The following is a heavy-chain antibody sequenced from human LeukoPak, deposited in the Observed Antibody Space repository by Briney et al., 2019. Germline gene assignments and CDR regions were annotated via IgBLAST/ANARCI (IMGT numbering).Heavy chain of an antibody. CDR3: ARGGGSSS. CDR2: IKPDGSAT. D-gene: IGHD6-6*01. V-gene: IGHV3-7*01. J-gene: IGHJ5*02. CDR1: GFTFSSYP. Sequence: PGGSLRLPCAASGFTFSSYPMHWVRQAPGKGLEWVANIKPDGSATNYVDSVKGRFTISRDNAKNSLDLQMNSLRAEDTAVYYCARGGGSSSWGQGTLVTVSS.